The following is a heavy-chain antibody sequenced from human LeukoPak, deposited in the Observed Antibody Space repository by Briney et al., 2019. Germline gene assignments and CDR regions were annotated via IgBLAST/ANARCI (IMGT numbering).Heavy chain of an antibody. CDR2: IYYSGST. CDR1: GVSITTYY. CDR3: ARVSGYDWESFYDY. V-gene: IGHV4-59*01. D-gene: IGHD5-12*01. Sequence: PSETLSLTCTVSGVSITTYYWSWIRQPPGKGLECIGSIYYSGSTNYNPSLKSRVTISVDTFKNQFSLKLSSVTAADTAVYYCARVSGYDWESFYDYWGQGTLVTVSS. J-gene: IGHJ4*02.